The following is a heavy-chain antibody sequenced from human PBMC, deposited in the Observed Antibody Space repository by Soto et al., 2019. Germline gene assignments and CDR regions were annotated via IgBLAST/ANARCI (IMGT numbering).Heavy chain of an antibody. CDR3: ATGRILEWLLFDY. Sequence: ASVKVSCKVSGYTLTELSMHWVRQAPGKGLEWMGGFDPEDGETIYAQKFQGRVTTTEDTSTDTAYMELSSLRSEDTAVYYCATGRILEWLLFDYWGQGTLVTVSS. V-gene: IGHV1-24*01. CDR2: FDPEDGET. CDR1: GYTLTELS. D-gene: IGHD3-3*01. J-gene: IGHJ4*02.